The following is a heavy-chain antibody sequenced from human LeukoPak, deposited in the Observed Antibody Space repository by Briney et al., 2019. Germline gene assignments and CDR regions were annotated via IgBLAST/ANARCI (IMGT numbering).Heavy chain of an antibody. CDR2: IYYSGST. J-gene: IGHJ4*02. D-gene: IGHD5-12*01. CDR1: GGPISSGDYY. V-gene: IGHV4-30-4*01. Sequence: SETLSLTCTVSGGPISSGDYYWGWFRQPPGKGWGWIGYIYYSGSTYYNPSLKSRVTISVDTSKNQFSLKLSSVTAADTAVYYCARYSGYDWGFDYWGQGTLVTVSS. CDR3: ARYSGYDWGFDY.